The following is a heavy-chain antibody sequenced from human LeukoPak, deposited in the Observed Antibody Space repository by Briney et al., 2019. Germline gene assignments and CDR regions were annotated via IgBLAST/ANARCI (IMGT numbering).Heavy chain of an antibody. CDR2: INPNSGGT. V-gene: IGHV1-2*02. CDR3: ARSITGTPGWFDP. Sequence: ASVKVSCKASGYTFTGYYMHWVRQAPGQGLEWMGWINPNSGGTNYAQKFQGRVTMTRDTSISTAYMELRSLRSDDTAVYYCARSITGTPGWFDPWGQGTLVTVSS. CDR1: GYTFTGYY. D-gene: IGHD1-20*01. J-gene: IGHJ5*02.